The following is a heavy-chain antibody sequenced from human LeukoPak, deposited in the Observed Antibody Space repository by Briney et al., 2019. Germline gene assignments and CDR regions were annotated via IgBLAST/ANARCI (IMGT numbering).Heavy chain of an antibody. CDR1: GGSFSGYY. CDR2: INHSGST. CDR3: ARYPKPNCTNGVCYEYHFDY. D-gene: IGHD2-8*01. Sequence: PSETLSLTCAVYGGSFSGYYWSWIRQPPGKGLEWIGEINHSGSTNYNPSLKSRVTISVDTSKNQFSLKLSSVTAADTAVYYCARYPKPNCTNGVCYEYHFDYWGQGTLVTVSS. J-gene: IGHJ4*02. V-gene: IGHV4-34*01.